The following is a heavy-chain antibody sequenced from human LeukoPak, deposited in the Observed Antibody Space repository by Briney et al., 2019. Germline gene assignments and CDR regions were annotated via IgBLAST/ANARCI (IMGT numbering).Heavy chain of an antibody. CDR1: GGSISSSSYY. V-gene: IGHV4-39*07. CDR3: ASHLYCSGGSCYHDIDY. Sequence: SETLSLTCTVSGGSISSSSYYWGWIRQPPGKGLEWIGSIYYSGSTYYNPSLKSRVTISVDTSKNQFSLKLSSVTAADTAVYYCASHLYCSGGSCYHDIDYWGQGTLVTVSS. D-gene: IGHD2-15*01. J-gene: IGHJ4*02. CDR2: IYYSGST.